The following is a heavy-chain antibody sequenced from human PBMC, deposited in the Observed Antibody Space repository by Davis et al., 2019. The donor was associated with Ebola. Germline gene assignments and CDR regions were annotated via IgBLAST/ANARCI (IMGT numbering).Heavy chain of an antibody. D-gene: IGHD2-21*01. Sequence: GESLKISCAASGFTFSDYSMSWVRQAPGKGLEWLSHISSGGTTTYYADSVKGRFSSSRDNAKNSLFLQMNSLRDEDTAVYYCARVNLWSRRRGMDVWGKGTTVTVSS. J-gene: IGHJ6*03. CDR1: GFTFSDYS. CDR3: ARVNLWSRRRGMDV. V-gene: IGHV3-48*02. CDR2: ISSGGTTT.